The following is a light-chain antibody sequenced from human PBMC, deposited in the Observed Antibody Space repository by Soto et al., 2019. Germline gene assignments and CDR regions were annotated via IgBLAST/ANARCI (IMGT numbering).Light chain of an antibody. CDR3: LQVYSFPRT. Sequence: DIQMTQSPSTLSASVGDRVTITCRASQSISSRLAWFQQKPGKAPQYLIQAASILQSGVPSRFSGSGSGTEFILTINNLQPEDFASYFCLQVYSFPRTFGLGTKVDIK. CDR2: AAS. V-gene: IGKV1-5*01. J-gene: IGKJ1*01. CDR1: QSISSR.